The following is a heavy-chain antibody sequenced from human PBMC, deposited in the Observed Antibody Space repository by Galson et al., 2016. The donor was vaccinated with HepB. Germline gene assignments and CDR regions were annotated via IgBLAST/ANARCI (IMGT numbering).Heavy chain of an antibody. CDR3: VRDYNFAFNI. CDR1: GFTFNIYS. Sequence: SLRLSCAASGFTFNIYSMNWVRQAPGKGLEWVSYIRDSTTIYYADSEKGRFTISRDDAKSSLYLQMNSLRDEDTAVYYCVRDYNFAFNIWGQGTMVTVSS. D-gene: IGHD5-24*01. V-gene: IGHV3-48*02. J-gene: IGHJ3*02. CDR2: IRDSTTI.